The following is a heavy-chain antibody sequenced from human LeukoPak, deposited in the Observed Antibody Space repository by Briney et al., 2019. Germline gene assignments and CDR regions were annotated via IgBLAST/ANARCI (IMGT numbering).Heavy chain of an antibody. CDR1: GFTFSSYA. CDR2: ICSNGGST. Sequence: RSGGSVRLSCAASGFTFSSYAMHWVRQPPRKGLEYVSAICSNGGSTYYAHSVKGRFTISRDNSKNTLYLQMGSLRAEDMAVYYCARTGRPYDYYYYGMDVWGQGTTVTVSS. CDR3: ARTGRPYDYYYYGMDV. J-gene: IGHJ6*02. V-gene: IGHV3-64*01.